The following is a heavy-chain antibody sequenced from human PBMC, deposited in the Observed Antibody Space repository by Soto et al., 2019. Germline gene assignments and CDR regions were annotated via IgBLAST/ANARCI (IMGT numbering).Heavy chain of an antibody. D-gene: IGHD2-21*01. CDR1: GGTFSNYA. J-gene: IGHJ5*02. Sequence: QVQLVQSGAEVKKPGSSVKVSCKASGGTFSNYAITWVRQAPGQGLEWVARIIPIFGTTNVAQKFLGRVTQTKAESWSTAFIDLSGLKSDDTAVYYCAKDGGADCYFGNWLVPGGQGTLVNDSS. CDR3: AKDGGADCYFGNWLVP. V-gene: IGHV1-69*05. CDR2: IIPIFGTT.